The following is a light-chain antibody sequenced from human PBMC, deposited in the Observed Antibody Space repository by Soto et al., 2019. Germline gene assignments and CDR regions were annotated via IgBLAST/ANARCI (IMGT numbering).Light chain of an antibody. CDR3: QQYDNLPPYT. V-gene: IGKV1-33*01. CDR2: DAS. CDR1: RDIGSI. Sequence: DIQMSKSQPFLSASVGDRVTITCQPLRDIGSILNCNQQKPGKPPKLLVFDASNLQTGVPSRFSGSGSGTHFTFTISSLQPEDIATYYCQQYDNLPPYTFGQGTKVEI. J-gene: IGKJ2*01.